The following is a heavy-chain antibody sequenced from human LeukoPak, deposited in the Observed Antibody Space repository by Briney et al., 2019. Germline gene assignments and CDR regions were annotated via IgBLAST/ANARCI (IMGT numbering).Heavy chain of an antibody. CDR3: ARDDDSSGYLDY. CDR1: GGSISSYY. Sequence: SETLSLTCTVSGGSISSYYWSWIRQPPGKGLEWIGYIYCSGSTNCNPSLKSRVTISVDTSKNQFSLKLSSVTAADTAVYYCARDDDSSGYLDYWGQGTLVTVSS. D-gene: IGHD3-22*01. V-gene: IGHV4-59*01. J-gene: IGHJ4*02. CDR2: IYCSGST.